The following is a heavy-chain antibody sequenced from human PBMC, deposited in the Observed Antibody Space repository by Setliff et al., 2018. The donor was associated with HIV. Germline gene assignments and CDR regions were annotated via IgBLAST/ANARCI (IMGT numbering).Heavy chain of an antibody. V-gene: IGHV3-23*01. Sequence: GGSLRLSCAASGFTFSSYAMSWVRQAPGKGLEWVSVISGSGGTTYYADSVKGRFTISRDNAKNTLYLQMNSLRAEDTAVYYCARDLSSGWYGVLNYWGQGTLVTVSS. D-gene: IGHD6-19*01. CDR1: GFTFSSYA. J-gene: IGHJ4*02. CDR2: ISGSGGTT. CDR3: ARDLSSGWYGVLNY.